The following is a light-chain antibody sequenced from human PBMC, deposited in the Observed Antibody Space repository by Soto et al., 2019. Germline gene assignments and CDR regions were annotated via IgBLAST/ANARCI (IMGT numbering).Light chain of an antibody. Sequence: QSALTQPASVSGSPGQSITISCTGTSSDVGRYNYVSWYQQHPGKAPKLMIYDVNNRPSGVSNRFSGSKSGNTASLTISGLQAEDEADYYCSSYTYSSTVVFGGGTKVTVL. CDR3: SSYTYSSTVV. V-gene: IGLV2-14*01. CDR2: DVN. CDR1: SSDVGRYNY. J-gene: IGLJ2*01.